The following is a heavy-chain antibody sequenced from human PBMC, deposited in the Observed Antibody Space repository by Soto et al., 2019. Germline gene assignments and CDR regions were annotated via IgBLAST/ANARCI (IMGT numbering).Heavy chain of an antibody. Sequence: SVKVSCKASGGTFSSYAISWVRQAPGQGLEWMGGIIPIFGTANYAQKFQGRVTITADESTSTAYMELSSLRSEDTAVYYCARPARRYYDSSGYDLGVGAFDIWGQGTMVTVSS. CDR3: ARPARRYYDSSGYDLGVGAFDI. D-gene: IGHD3-22*01. J-gene: IGHJ3*02. CDR2: IIPIFGTA. V-gene: IGHV1-69*13. CDR1: GGTFSSYA.